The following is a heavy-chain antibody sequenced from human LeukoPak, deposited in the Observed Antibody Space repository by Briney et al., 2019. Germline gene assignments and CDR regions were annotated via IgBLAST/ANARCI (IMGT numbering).Heavy chain of an antibody. CDR2: INGRGDDT. J-gene: IGHJ4*02. CDR3: AKGHRSSSSFFDS. V-gene: IGHV3-23*01. Sequence: GSLRLSCAAFSGFAMSWVRQAPGKGLEWVSAINGRGDDTYYPDSVKGRFTISRDNSNNTLYLQMNSLRAEDTAVYYCAKGHRSSSSFFDSWGQGILVTVSS. D-gene: IGHD6-19*01. CDR1: SGFA.